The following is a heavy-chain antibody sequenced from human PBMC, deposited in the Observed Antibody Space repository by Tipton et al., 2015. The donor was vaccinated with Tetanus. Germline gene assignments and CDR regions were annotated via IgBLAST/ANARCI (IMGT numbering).Heavy chain of an antibody. CDR2: ISYDGRNK. V-gene: IGHV3-30*04. D-gene: IGHD2-2*01. CDR1: GFTFSTYP. Sequence: SLRLSCAASGFTFSTYPMHWVRQAPGKGLEWVAVISYDGRNKYYTDSVKGRFTISRANSKNTLYLQMDSLRPEDTGVYYCATWGQLAHKWFDPWGSGNPGHRLL. J-gene: IGHJ5*02. CDR3: ATWGQLAHKWFDP.